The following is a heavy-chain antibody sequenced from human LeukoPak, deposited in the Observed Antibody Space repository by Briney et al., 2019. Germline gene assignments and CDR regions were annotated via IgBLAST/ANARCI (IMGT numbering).Heavy chain of an antibody. V-gene: IGHV3-30*18. CDR3: AKISGSYGDDAFDI. Sequence: GGSLRLSCAASGFTFSSYGMHWVRQAPGKGLEWVAVISYDGSNKYCADSVKGRFTISRDNSKNTLYLQMNSLRAEDTAVYYCAKISGSYGDDAFDIWGQGTMVTVSS. CDR2: ISYDGSNK. J-gene: IGHJ3*02. CDR1: GFTFSSYG. D-gene: IGHD1-26*01.